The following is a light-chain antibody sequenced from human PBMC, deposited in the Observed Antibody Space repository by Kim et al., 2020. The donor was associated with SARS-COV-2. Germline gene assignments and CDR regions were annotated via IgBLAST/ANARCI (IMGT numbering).Light chain of an antibody. CDR1: QSVSSN. V-gene: IGKV3-15*01. CDR2: GAS. CDR3: QQYNNWPPYT. J-gene: IGKJ2*01. Sequence: SPGERATLSCRASQSVSSNFAWYQQKRGQAPRLLIYGASTRATDIPARFSGSGSGTQFTLTISSLQSEDFAVYYCQQYNNWPPYTFGPGTKVDIK.